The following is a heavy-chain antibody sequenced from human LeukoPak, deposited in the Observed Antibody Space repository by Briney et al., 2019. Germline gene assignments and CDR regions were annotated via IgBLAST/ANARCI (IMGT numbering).Heavy chain of an antibody. Sequence: ASVKVSCKASGYTFTGYYMHWVRQAPGQGLEWMGWINPNSGGTNYAQKFQGRVTMTRDTSISTAYMELSRLRSDDTAVYYCARDHQYGSGSYYFSELFVRDYYYYYMDVWGKGTTVTISS. J-gene: IGHJ6*03. CDR1: GYTFTGYY. V-gene: IGHV1-2*02. CDR3: ARDHQYGSGSYYFSELFVRDYYYYYMDV. D-gene: IGHD3-10*01. CDR2: INPNSGGT.